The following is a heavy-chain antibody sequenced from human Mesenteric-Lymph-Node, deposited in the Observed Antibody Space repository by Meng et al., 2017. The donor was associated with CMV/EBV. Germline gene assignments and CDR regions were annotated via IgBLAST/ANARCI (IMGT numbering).Heavy chain of an antibody. D-gene: IGHD2-15*01. V-gene: IGHV4-34*01. J-gene: IGHJ4*02. CDR1: GEPFSGYY. Sequence: QVQLQQLGSGLLKPSETLSLTCAVYGEPFSGYYWCWLRQPPGKGLEWIGEINHSGVPNYDPSVKSRVTISRDRSKNQFSLKLRSVTAEDTAVYYCARGSDIPVNNYWGQGTLVTVSS. CDR2: INHSGVP. CDR3: ARGSDIPVNNY.